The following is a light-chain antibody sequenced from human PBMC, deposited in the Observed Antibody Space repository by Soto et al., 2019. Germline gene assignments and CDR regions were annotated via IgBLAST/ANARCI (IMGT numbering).Light chain of an antibody. CDR2: AAS. CDR1: QSISTY. V-gene: IGKV1-39*01. Sequence: DIQMTQSPSSLSASVGDRVTITCRASQSISTYLNWYQQKPGKAPKLLIYAASSLQSGVPSRFSGSGSGTDFSLTINRLQPEDFAAYYCQQSYSTPSTFGQGTKLEIK. CDR3: QQSYSTPST. J-gene: IGKJ2*01.